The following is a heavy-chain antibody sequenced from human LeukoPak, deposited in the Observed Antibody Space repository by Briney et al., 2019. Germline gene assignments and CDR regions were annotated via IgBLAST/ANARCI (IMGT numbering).Heavy chain of an antibody. D-gene: IGHD5-12*01. V-gene: IGHV3-15*01. J-gene: IGHJ4*02. CDR3: ARDDTTSGYYEFGY. CDR2: IKSKTDGGTT. CDR1: GFTFSDAW. Sequence: GGSLRLSCAASGFTFSDAWMSWVRQAPGKGLEWVGRIKSKTDGGTTDYAAPVKGRFTISRDISKNMLYLQMNSLRADDTAVYYCARDDTTSGYYEFGYWGQGTLVTVSS.